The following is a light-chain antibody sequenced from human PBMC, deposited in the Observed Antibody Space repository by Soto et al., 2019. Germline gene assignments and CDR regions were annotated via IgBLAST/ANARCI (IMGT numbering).Light chain of an antibody. V-gene: IGLV2-14*01. CDR1: SSDVGGYNY. CDR3: SSYTSGSLRV. CDR2: EVS. Sequence: QSALTQPASVSGSPGQSITISCTGTSSDVGGYNYVSWYQQHPGKAPKILIYEVSYRPSGVSDRFSGSKSGNTASLTTSGLQAEDEADYYCSSYTSGSLRVFGTGTKVTVL. J-gene: IGLJ1*01.